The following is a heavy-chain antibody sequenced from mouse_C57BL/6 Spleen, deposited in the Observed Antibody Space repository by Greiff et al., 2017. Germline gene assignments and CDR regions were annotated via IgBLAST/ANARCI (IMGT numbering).Heavy chain of an antibody. CDR3: TGLSYSNYRSY. Sequence: QVQLQQSGAELVRPGASVTLSCKASGYTFTDYEMHWVKQTPVHGLEWIGAIDPETGGTAYNQKFKGKAILTADKSSSTAYMELRSLTSEDSAVYYCTGLSYSNYRSYWGQGTSVTVSS. CDR1: GYTFTDYE. D-gene: IGHD2-5*01. CDR2: IDPETGGT. V-gene: IGHV1-15*01. J-gene: IGHJ4*01.